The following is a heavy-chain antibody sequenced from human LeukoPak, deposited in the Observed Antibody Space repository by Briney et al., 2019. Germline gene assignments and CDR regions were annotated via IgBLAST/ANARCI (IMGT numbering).Heavy chain of an antibody. CDR1: GFTFSSYA. CDR3: AKASMAYSSLYYYGMDV. Sequence: GGSLRLSCAASGFTFSSYAMSWVRQAPGKGLEWVSAISGSGGSTYYADSVKGRFTISRDNSKNTLYLQMNSLRAEDTAVYYCAKASMAYSSLYYYGMDVWGQGTTVTVSS. J-gene: IGHJ6*02. V-gene: IGHV3-23*01. D-gene: IGHD6-6*01. CDR2: ISGSGGST.